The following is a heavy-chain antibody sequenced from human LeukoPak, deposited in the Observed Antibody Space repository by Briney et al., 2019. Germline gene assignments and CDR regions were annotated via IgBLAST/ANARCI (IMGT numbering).Heavy chain of an antibody. V-gene: IGHV1-2*02. CDR2: INPNSGGT. CDR1: GYTFTSYY. Sequence: ASVKVSCKASGYTFTSYYMNWVRQAPGQGLEWMGWINPNSGGTNYAQKFQGRVTMTRDTSISTAYMELSRLRSDDTAVYYCARGRYYDYVWGSYRYRQLFDYWGQGTLVTVSS. CDR3: ARGRYYDYVWGSYRYRQLFDY. D-gene: IGHD3-16*02. J-gene: IGHJ4*02.